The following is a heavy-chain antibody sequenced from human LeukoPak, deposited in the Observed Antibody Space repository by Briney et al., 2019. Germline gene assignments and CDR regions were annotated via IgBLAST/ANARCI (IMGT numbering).Heavy chain of an antibody. CDR1: GGSISSGGYS. CDR2: IYHSGST. Sequence: TPSQTLSLTCAVSGGSISSGGYSWSWIRQPPGKGLEWIGYIYHSGSTYYNPSLKSRVTISVDRSKNQFSLKLSSVTAADTAVYYCARTDSSSWYVGSVDYWGQGTLVTVSS. J-gene: IGHJ4*02. V-gene: IGHV4-30-2*01. D-gene: IGHD6-13*01. CDR3: ARTDSSSWYVGSVDY.